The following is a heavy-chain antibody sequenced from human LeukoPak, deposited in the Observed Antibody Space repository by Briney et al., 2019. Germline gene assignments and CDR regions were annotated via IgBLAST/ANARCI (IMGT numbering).Heavy chain of an antibody. J-gene: IGHJ6*02. Sequence: ASVKVSCKASGNTFTGYYMHWVRQAPGQGLEWMGGIIPIFGTANYAQKFQGRVTITADESTSTAYMELSSLRSEDTAVYYCAREGYCSSTSCPKVLYYYGMDVWGQGTTVTVSS. CDR2: IIPIFGTA. D-gene: IGHD2-2*01. CDR1: GNTFTGYY. V-gene: IGHV1-69*13. CDR3: AREGYCSSTSCPKVLYYYGMDV.